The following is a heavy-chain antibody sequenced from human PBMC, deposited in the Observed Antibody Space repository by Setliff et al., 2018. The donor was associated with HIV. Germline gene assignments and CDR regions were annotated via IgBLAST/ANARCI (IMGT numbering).Heavy chain of an antibody. CDR1: GGTFSNYA. D-gene: IGHD5-18*01. Sequence: SVKVSCKASGGTFSNYAISWVRQAPGQGLEWMARIIPIFRTTNYAQKFQGRVTITADKSTTTAYMDLSSLRYEDTAVYYCAAGYSYELLSSYYFDPWGQGTLVTVSS. V-gene: IGHV1-69*06. J-gene: IGHJ4*02. CDR3: AAGYSYELLSSYYFDP. CDR2: IIPIFRTT.